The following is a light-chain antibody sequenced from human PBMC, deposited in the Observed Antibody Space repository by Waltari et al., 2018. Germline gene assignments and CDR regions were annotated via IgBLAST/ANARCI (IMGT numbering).Light chain of an antibody. J-gene: IGLJ1*01. Sequence: QSVLTQPPPASGTPGQGVTLPCSGSSSTIGSNYVYWYQQLPGTAPKRLIYRNNRRPSGVPDRFSGSKSGTSASLAISGLRSEDEADYYCAAWDDSLSGRVFGTGTKVTVL. V-gene: IGLV1-47*01. CDR3: AAWDDSLSGRV. CDR2: RNN. CDR1: SSTIGSNY.